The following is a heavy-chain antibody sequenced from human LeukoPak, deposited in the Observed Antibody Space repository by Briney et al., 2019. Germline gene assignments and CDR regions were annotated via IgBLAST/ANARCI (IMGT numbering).Heavy chain of an antibody. CDR1: GGSISSYY. Sequence: SETLSLTCTVSGGSISSYYGSWIRQPAAKGLEWIGRIYTSGSTNYNPSLKSRVTMSVDTSKNQFSLKLSSVTAADTAVYFCARDHGWSGELDWGQGTLVTVSS. CDR2: IYTSGST. V-gene: IGHV4-4*07. D-gene: IGHD3-3*01. CDR3: ARDHGWSGELD. J-gene: IGHJ4*02.